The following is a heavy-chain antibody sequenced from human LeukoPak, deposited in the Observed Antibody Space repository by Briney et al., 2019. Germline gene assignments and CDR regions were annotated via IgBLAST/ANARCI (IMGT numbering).Heavy chain of an antibody. V-gene: IGHV4-59*08. CDR1: GGSISSYY. CDR3: ARHGSSGWYGMDV. J-gene: IGHJ6*02. D-gene: IGHD6-19*01. CDR2: IYYSGST. Sequence: SETLSLTCTVSGGSISSYYWSWIRQPPGKGLEWIGYIYYSGSTNYNPSLKSRVTISVDTSKNQFSLKLSSVTAADTAVYYCARHGSSGWYGMDVWGQGTTVTVSS.